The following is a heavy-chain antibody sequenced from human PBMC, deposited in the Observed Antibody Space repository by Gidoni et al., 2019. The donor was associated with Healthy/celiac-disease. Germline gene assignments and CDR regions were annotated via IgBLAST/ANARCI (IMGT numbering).Heavy chain of an antibody. CDR3: ARSQGYYDFWGATADGAFDI. CDR1: GGSISGGGYY. V-gene: IGHV4-31*03. CDR2: IYYSVRT. D-gene: IGHD3-3*01. Sequence: QMQLQESGPGLVKPSQTLSLTCTVAGGSISGGGYYWSWIRMHPGKVLEWIVYIYYSVRTYYNQYCKSRVIISVDTSKNQFSLKLSSVTAADTAWYYCARSQGYYDFWGATADGAFDIWGQGKMVTVSS. J-gene: IGHJ3*02.